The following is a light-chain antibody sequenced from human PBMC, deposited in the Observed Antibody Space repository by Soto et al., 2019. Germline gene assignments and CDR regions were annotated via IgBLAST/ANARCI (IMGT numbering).Light chain of an antibody. V-gene: IGLV2-11*01. Sequence: QSVLTQPRSVSGSPGQSVTISCTGTSSDVGGYNYVSWYLQHPGKAPKVMIYDVSKRPSGVPDRFSGSKSGNTASLTISGLQAEDEADYYCSSYTSSSTYVFGTGTKVTVL. CDR2: DVS. CDR1: SSDVGGYNY. J-gene: IGLJ1*01. CDR3: SSYTSSSTYV.